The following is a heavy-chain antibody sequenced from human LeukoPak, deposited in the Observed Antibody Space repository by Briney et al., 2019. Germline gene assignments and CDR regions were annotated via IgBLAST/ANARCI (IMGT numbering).Heavy chain of an antibody. Sequence: SETLSLTCTVSGGSISSYYWSWIRQPPGKGLEWIGYIYYSGSTNYNPSLENRVTIPVDTSKKQFSLKLSSVTAADTAVYYCARHKETCSGDYCYLDYFDYWGQGTLVTVSS. D-gene: IGHD2-15*01. J-gene: IGHJ4*02. V-gene: IGHV4-59*08. CDR3: ARHKETCSGDYCYLDYFDY. CDR1: GGSISSYY. CDR2: IYYSGST.